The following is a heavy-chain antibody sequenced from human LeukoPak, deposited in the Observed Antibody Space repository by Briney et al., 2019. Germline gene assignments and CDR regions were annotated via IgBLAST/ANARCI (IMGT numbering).Heavy chain of an antibody. V-gene: IGHV1-2*02. CDR3: ARGYYDSSDYEYFQH. CDR2: INPNSGGT. CDR1: GYTFTGNY. J-gene: IGHJ1*01. Sequence: ASVKVSCKASGYTFTGNYMHWVRQDPGQGLEWMGWINPNSGGTNYAQKFQDRVTVTRDTSISTAYMELSRLRSDDTAVYYCARGYYDSSDYEYFQHWGQGTLVTVSS. D-gene: IGHD3-22*01.